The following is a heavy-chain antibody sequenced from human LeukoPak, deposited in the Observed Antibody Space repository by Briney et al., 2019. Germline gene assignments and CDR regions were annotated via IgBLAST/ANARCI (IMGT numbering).Heavy chain of an antibody. CDR2: IWYDGSNK. J-gene: IGHJ5*02. V-gene: IGHV3-33*01. CDR1: GLTFSSYG. Sequence: GRSLRLSCAASGLTFSSYGMHWVRQAPGKGLEWVAVIWYDGSNKYYADSVKGRFTISRDNSKNTLYLQMNSLRAEDTAVYYCARGNYGSGSYYQNNWFDPWGQGTLVTVSS. CDR3: ARGNYGSGSYYQNNWFDP. D-gene: IGHD3-10*01.